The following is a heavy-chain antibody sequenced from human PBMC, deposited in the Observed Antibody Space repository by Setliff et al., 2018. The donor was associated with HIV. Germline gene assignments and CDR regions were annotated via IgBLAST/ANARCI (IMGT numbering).Heavy chain of an antibody. CDR2: ISYSGST. J-gene: IGHJ4*02. CDR3: ARGTTSITFDY. CDR1: GSSFSSGIYY. V-gene: IGHV4-31*03. Sequence: PSETLSLTCNVSGSSFSSGIYYWTWIRQQPGKGLEWIGYISYSGSTYYNPSLKSRLTMSIDTSMSHFSLNLNSVTAADTAVYYCARGTTSITFDYWSQGTLVTVSS. D-gene: IGHD1-1*01.